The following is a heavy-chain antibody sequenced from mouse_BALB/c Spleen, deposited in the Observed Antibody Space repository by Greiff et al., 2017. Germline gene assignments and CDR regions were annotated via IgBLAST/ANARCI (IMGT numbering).Heavy chain of an antibody. Sequence: EVHLVESGGGLVQPGGSRKLSCAASGFTFSSFGMHWVRQAPEKGLEWVAYISSGSSTIYYAATVKGRFTISRDNPKNTLFLQMTSLRSEDTAMYYCARLDGRAMDYWGQGTSVTVSS. CDR1: GFTFSSFG. J-gene: IGHJ4*01. V-gene: IGHV5-17*02. CDR2: ISSGSSTI. CDR3: ARLDGRAMDY. D-gene: IGHD2-3*01.